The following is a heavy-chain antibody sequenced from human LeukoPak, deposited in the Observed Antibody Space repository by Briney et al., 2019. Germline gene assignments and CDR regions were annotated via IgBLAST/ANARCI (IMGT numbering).Heavy chain of an antibody. Sequence: PSETLSLTCAVYGGSFSGYYWSWIRQPPGKGLEWIGEINHSGSTNYNPSLKSRVTISVDTSKNQFSLKLSSETAADTAVYYCARGAKSPFITKVYWGQGTLVTVSS. CDR3: ARGAKSPFITKVY. V-gene: IGHV4-34*01. D-gene: IGHD3-22*01. J-gene: IGHJ4*02. CDR1: GGSFSGYY. CDR2: INHSGST.